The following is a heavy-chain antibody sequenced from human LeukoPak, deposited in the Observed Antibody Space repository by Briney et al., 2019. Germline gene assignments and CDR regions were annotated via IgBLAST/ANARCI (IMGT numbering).Heavy chain of an antibody. V-gene: IGHV3-30*18. CDR3: AEDMVRVVIFPGMHYYYYYYGMDV. D-gene: IGHD3-10*01. Sequence: PGGSLRLSCAASGFTFSSYAMSWVRQAPGKGLEWVAVISYDGSNKYYADSVKGRFTISRDNSKNTLYLQMNSLRAEDTAVYYCAEDMVRVVIFPGMHYYYYYYGMDVWGQGTTVTVSS. CDR2: ISYDGSNK. CDR1: GFTFSSYA. J-gene: IGHJ6*02.